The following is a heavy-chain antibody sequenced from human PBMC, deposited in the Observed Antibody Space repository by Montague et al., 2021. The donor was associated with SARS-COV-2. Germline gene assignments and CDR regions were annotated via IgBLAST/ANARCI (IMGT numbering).Heavy chain of an antibody. CDR1: GGPIRSTTFY. Sequence: SETLSLTCTVSGGPIRSTTFYWGWIRQSPGKGLEWIGYTYEGDTTYYNPSLKSRVAISLDTPNNQFSLKITSLIVADTAIYYCVTPGKTAVAGQFDYWGPGILVTVSS. D-gene: IGHD6-19*01. V-gene: IGHV4-39*07. CDR3: VTPGKTAVAGQFDY. CDR2: TYEGDTT. J-gene: IGHJ4*02.